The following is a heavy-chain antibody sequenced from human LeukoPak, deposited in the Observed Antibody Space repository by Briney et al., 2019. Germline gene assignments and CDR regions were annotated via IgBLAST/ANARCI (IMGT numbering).Heavy chain of an antibody. J-gene: IGHJ4*02. CDR1: GFTVSINY. V-gene: IGHV3-11*01. CDR3: ARAAYCSSTSCYGDFDY. CDR2: ISSSGSTI. D-gene: IGHD2-2*01. Sequence: GGSLRLSCAASGFTVSINYMTWVRQAPGKGLEWVSYISSSGSTIYYADSVKGRFTISRDNAKNSLYLQMNSLRAEDTAVYYCARAAYCSSTSCYGDFDYWGQGTLVTVSS.